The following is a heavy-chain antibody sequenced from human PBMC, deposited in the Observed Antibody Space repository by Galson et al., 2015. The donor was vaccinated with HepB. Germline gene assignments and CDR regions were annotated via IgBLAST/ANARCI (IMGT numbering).Heavy chain of an antibody. V-gene: IGHV1-69-2*01. Sequence: VKVSCKVSGYTFTDYYMHWVQQAPGKGLEWMGLVDPEDGETIYAEKFQGRVTITADTSTDTAYMELSSLRSEDTAVYYCATSLITGTTGWFDPWGQGTLVTVSS. D-gene: IGHD1-7*01. CDR1: GYTFTDYY. CDR2: VDPEDGET. CDR3: ATSLITGTTGWFDP. J-gene: IGHJ5*02.